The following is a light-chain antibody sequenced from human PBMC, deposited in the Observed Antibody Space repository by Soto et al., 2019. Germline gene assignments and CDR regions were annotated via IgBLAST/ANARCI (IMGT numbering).Light chain of an antibody. Sequence: DVQMTQSPSSVSASVGDRVTITCRASQGVGSWLAWYQRKPGTAPKLLIYGVPRLRSGVPSRFSGNGSGTDFTLTITSLQPEDFATYSCQQANSFPVTFGPGTKVDIK. CDR1: QGVGSW. CDR3: QQANSFPVT. J-gene: IGKJ3*01. CDR2: GVP. V-gene: IGKV1D-12*01.